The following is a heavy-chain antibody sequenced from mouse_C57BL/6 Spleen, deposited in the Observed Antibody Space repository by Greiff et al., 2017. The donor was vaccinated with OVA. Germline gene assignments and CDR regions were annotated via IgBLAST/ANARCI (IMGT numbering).Heavy chain of an antibody. J-gene: IGHJ4*01. CDR1: GYSITSGYY. V-gene: IGHV3-6*01. Sequence: EVHLVESGPGLVKPSQSLSLTCSVTGYSITSGYYWNWIRQFPGNKLEWMGYISYDGSNNYNPSLKNRISITRDTSKNQFFLKLNSVTTEDTATYYCAREGHYAMDYWGQGTSVTVSS. CDR2: ISYDGSN. CDR3: AREGHYAMDY.